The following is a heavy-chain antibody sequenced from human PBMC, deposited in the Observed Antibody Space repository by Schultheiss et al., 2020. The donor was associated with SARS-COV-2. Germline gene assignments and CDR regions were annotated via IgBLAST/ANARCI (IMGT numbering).Heavy chain of an antibody. Sequence: SETLSLTCSVSGASISSSSYYWGWIRQPPGRALEWIGSIYYSGSAYYNPSLKSRVTISVDTSKNQFSLKLSSVTAADTAVYYCARTLIVATITWFDPWGQGTLVTVSS. V-gene: IGHV4-39*01. CDR3: ARTLIVATITWFDP. CDR1: GASISSSSYY. J-gene: IGHJ5*02. CDR2: IYYSGSA. D-gene: IGHD5-12*01.